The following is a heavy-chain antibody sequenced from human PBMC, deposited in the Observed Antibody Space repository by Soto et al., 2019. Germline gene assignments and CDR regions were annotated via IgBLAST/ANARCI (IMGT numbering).Heavy chain of an antibody. V-gene: IGHV1-69*13. D-gene: IGHD6-19*01. J-gene: IGHJ6*02. CDR3: ARAPRGAVAGYYYYYYGMDV. CDR2: IIPIFGTA. CDR1: GGTFSSYA. Sequence: ASVKVSCKASGGTFSSYAISWVRQAPGQGLEWMGGIIPIFGTANYAQKFQGRVTITADESTSTAYMELSSLRSEDTAVYYCARAPRGAVAGYYYYYYGMDVWGQGTTVTVSS.